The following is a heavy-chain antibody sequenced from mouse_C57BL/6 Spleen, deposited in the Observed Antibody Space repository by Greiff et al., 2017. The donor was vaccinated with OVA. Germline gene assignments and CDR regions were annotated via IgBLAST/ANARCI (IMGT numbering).Heavy chain of an antibody. Sequence: VHLVESGPELVKPGASVKISCKASGYAFSSSWMNWVKQRPGKGLEWIGRIYPGDGDTNYNGKFKGKATLTADKSSSTAYMQLSSLTSEDSAVYFCARCYYGNHFDYWGQGTTLTVSS. V-gene: IGHV1-82*01. CDR3: ARCYYGNHFDY. D-gene: IGHD2-1*01. J-gene: IGHJ2*01. CDR2: IYPGDGDT. CDR1: GYAFSSSW.